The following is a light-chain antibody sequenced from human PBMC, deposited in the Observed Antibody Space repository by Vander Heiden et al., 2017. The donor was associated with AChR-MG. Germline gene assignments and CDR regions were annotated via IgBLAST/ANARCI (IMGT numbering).Light chain of an antibody. CDR2: DAS. V-gene: IGKV1-33*01. CDR1: RDINHY. CDR3: QQYDFLPFT. Sequence: DIQMTQSPSSLSASVGDRITITCQASRDINHYLNWYQHRPGKAPKLLIYDASRLETGVPSRFSGRASGTQYTLTINSLHPEDFATYFCQQYDFLPFTFGHGTKLDIK. J-gene: IGKJ3*01.